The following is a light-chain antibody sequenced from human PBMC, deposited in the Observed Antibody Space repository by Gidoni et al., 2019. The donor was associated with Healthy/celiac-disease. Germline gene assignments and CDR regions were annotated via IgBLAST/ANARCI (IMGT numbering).Light chain of an antibody. CDR2: KAS. CDR3: QQYNSYPLS. J-gene: IGKJ2*03. Sequence: DIQMTQSPSTLSASVGARVTITCRASQSISSWLAWYQQKPGKAPKLLIYKASSLDSGVPSRFSGSGSGTEFTLTISSLQPDDFATDYCQQYNSYPLSFGQXTKLEIK. V-gene: IGKV1-5*03. CDR1: QSISSW.